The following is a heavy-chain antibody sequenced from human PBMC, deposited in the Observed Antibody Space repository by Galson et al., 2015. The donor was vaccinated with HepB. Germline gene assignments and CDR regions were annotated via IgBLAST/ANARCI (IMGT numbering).Heavy chain of an antibody. CDR1: GGTFSSYA. Sequence: SVKVSCKASGGTFSSYAISWVRQAPGQGLEWMGGIIPIFGTANYAQKFQGRVTITADESTSTAYMELSSLRSEDTAVYYCARDLYYGDYVDFDYWGQGTLVTVSS. D-gene: IGHD4-17*01. CDR3: ARDLYYGDYVDFDY. V-gene: IGHV1-69*13. J-gene: IGHJ4*02. CDR2: IIPIFGTA.